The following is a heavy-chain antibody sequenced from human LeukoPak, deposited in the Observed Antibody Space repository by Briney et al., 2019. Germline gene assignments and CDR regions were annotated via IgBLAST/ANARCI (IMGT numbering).Heavy chain of an antibody. J-gene: IGHJ6*03. CDR1: GFTFSSYS. CDR3: ARDSGDYGDYGDYYYYYMDV. CDR2: ISSSSSYI. V-gene: IGHV3-21*01. D-gene: IGHD4-17*01. Sequence: PEGSLRLSCAASGFTFSSYSMNWVRQAPGKGLEWVSSISSSSSYIYYADSVKGRLTISRDNAKNSLYLQMNSLRAEDTAVYYCARDSGDYGDYGDYYYYYMDVWGKGTTVTVSS.